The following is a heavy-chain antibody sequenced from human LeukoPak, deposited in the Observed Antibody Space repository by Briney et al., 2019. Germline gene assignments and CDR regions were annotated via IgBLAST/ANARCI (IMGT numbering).Heavy chain of an antibody. CDR2: IRYDGGEN. Sequence: GGPLSFSCPGPGFTFNRRGMHWSPQAPGKGLEGVAFIRYDGGENFYADFAKGRFTISRDNSKNTLYLQMNSLRAEDTAVYYCANTYYYGSGSYRYWGQGTLVTVSS. J-gene: IGHJ4*02. D-gene: IGHD3-10*01. CDR1: GFTFNRRG. V-gene: IGHV3-30*02. CDR3: ANTYYYGSGSYRY.